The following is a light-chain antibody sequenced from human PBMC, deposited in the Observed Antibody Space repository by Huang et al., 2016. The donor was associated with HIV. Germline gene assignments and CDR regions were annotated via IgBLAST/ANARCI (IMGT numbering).Light chain of an antibody. Sequence: EIVMTQSPVTLSVSPGERATLSCRASQSVSSNLAWYQQKPGQAPRVLIYGASTRATGFPARFSGSGSGTEFTLTISSLQSEDFAVYYCQQYNNWPRTFGQGTKVEIK. V-gene: IGKV3-15*01. CDR1: QSVSSN. CDR2: GAS. CDR3: QQYNNWPRT. J-gene: IGKJ1*01.